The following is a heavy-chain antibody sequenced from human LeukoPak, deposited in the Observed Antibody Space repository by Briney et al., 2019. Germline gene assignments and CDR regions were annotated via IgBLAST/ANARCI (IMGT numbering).Heavy chain of an antibody. Sequence: SETLSLTCAVYGGSFSGYYWSWVRQPPGEGLEWIGEINHRGGTNYNPSLKSRVTISVDTSKNQFSLKLSSVTAADTAVYYCAKHGSYHFDYWGQGTLVTVSS. CDR1: GGSFSGYY. CDR3: AKHGSYHFDY. V-gene: IGHV4-34*01. D-gene: IGHD3-10*01. J-gene: IGHJ4*02. CDR2: INHRGGT.